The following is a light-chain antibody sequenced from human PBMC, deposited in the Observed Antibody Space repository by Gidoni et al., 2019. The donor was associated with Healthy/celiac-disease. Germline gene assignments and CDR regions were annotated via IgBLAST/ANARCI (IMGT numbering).Light chain of an antibody. J-gene: IGLJ2*01. Sequence: QSALTQPPSASGAPGQSVTISCTGTSSDVGGYNYVSWYQQHPVKAPKLMIYEVSKRPSGVPARFSGSKSGNTASLTVSGLQAEDEADYYCSSYAGSNKLVFGGGTKLTVL. CDR3: SSYAGSNKLV. CDR1: SSDVGGYNY. CDR2: EVS. V-gene: IGLV2-8*01.